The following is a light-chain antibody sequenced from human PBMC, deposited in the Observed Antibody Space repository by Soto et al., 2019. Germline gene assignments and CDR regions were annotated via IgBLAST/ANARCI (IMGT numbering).Light chain of an antibody. J-gene: IGKJ4*01. CDR1: QSVTSN. CDR2: GAS. CDR3: QQYNNWPLT. Sequence: EIVMPQSPAALSVSPGERATLSCRASQSVTSNLAWYQQKPGQPPRRLIYGASTRATGIPARFSGSGSGTEFTLTISSLQSEDFAVYYCQQYNNWPLTFGGGTKVDIK. V-gene: IGKV3-15*01.